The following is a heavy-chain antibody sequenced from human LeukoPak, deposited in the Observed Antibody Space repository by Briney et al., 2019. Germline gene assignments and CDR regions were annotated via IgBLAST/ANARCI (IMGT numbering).Heavy chain of an antibody. D-gene: IGHD2-2*02. CDR1: GGSISSGGYY. J-gene: IGHJ4*02. V-gene: IGHV4-31*01. CDR2: IYHTGST. CDR3: ARSPCSTSCYRSDY. Sequence: SETLSLTCTVSGGSISSGGYYWSWIRHHPGKGLEWIGYIYHTGSTYHNPSIKSQLTLSIDTSKNQFSLKLSSVTAADTAVYYCARSPCSTSCYRSDYWGQGTLVTVSS.